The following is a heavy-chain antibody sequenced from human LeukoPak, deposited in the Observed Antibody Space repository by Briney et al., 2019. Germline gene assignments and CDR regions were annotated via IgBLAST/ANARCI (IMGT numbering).Heavy chain of an antibody. V-gene: IGHV4-59*01. Sequence: SETLSLTCTVSGDSISSYYWSWIRQPPGKGLEWIGYIYYSGSTNYNPSPKSRVTISADTSKNQFSLKLSSVTAADTAVYYCARVGSGWYVPDYWGQGTLVTVSS. CDR2: IYYSGST. J-gene: IGHJ4*02. CDR1: GDSISSYY. D-gene: IGHD6-19*01. CDR3: ARVGSGWYVPDY.